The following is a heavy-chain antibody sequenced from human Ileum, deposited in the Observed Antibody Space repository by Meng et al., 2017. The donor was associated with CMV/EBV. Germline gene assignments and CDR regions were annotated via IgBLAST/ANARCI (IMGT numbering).Heavy chain of an antibody. V-gene: IGHV4-4*07. CDR3: ASHYYAGSGTYLPFDP. J-gene: IGHJ5*02. CDR2: IYSNGAT. CDR1: GDSMNDYF. Sequence: VHLQALGPGLVNPSETLSLICTVSGDSMNDYFWTRIRQPAGKGLEWIGRIYSNGATNYNPSLQSRVTMSIDTSKNQFSLNLNSVTAADTAVYYCASHYYAGSGTYLPFDPWGQGTLVTVSS. D-gene: IGHD3-10*01.